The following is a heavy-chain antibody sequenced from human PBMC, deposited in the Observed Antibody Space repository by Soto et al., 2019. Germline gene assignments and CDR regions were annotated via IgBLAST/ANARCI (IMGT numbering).Heavy chain of an antibody. CDR2: ISSSSSYI. Sequence: EVQLVESGGGLVKPGGSLRLSCAASGFTFSSYSMNWVRQAPGKGLEWVSSISSSSSYIYYADSVKGRFTISRDNAKNSLYLQMNSLRAEDTAVYYCARDRMPFGDQPINFDYWGQGTLVTVSS. CDR3: ARDRMPFGDQPINFDY. D-gene: IGHD3-10*01. J-gene: IGHJ4*02. CDR1: GFTFSSYS. V-gene: IGHV3-21*01.